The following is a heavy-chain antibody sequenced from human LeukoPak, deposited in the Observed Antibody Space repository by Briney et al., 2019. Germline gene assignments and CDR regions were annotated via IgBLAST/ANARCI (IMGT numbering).Heavy chain of an antibody. D-gene: IGHD3-16*01. CDR1: GFTFGDYA. Sequence: GALRLSCTASGFTFGDYAMSWVRQAPGKGLEWVGYIRSKPYGGTTECAASVKGRFTISRDDSESIAYLQINTLKTEDTAVYYCTRDYEWSRYWGQGTLVTVSS. V-gene: IGHV3-49*04. CDR3: TRDYEWSRY. CDR2: IRSKPYGGTT. J-gene: IGHJ4*02.